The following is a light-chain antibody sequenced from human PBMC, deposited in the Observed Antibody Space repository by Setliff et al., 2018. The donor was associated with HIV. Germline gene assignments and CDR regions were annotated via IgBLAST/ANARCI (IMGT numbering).Light chain of an antibody. CDR1: SRDIGAYNY. CDR2: DVS. V-gene: IGLV2-11*01. J-gene: IGLJ1*01. CDR3: SSYAGTFTLYA. Sequence: QSALTQPRSVSGSPGQSVTISCTGTSRDIGAYNYVSWYQQHPDKAPKLIIYDVSRRPSGVPDRFSGSKSGNTASLTISGLQAEDEADHYCSSYAGTFTLYALGTGTKV.